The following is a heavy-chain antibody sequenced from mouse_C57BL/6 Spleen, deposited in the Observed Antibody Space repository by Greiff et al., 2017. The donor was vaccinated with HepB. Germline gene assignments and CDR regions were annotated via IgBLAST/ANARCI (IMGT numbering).Heavy chain of an antibody. D-gene: IGHD2-4*01. J-gene: IGHJ2*01. V-gene: IGHV1-50*01. CDR2: IDPSDSYT. Sequence: VQLQQPGAELVKPGASVKLSCKASGYTFTSYWMQWVKQRPGQGLEWIGEIDPSDSYTNYNQKFKGKATLTVDTSSSTAYMQLSSLTSEDSAVYYCGRWDDYDVPDCLGYWSQGTTLTVSS. CDR3: GRWDDYDVPDCLGY. CDR1: GYTFTSYW.